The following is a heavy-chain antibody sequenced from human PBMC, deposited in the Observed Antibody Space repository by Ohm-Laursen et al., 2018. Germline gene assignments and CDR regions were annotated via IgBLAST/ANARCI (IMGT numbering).Heavy chain of an antibody. D-gene: IGHD4-17*01. CDR2: FDPEDGET. J-gene: IGHJ3*02. CDR3: ATEDYGDYLDAFDI. V-gene: IGHV1-24*01. Sequence: ESSVKVSCKVSGYTLTELSMHWVRQAPGKGLEWMGGFDPEDGETIYAQKFQGRVTMTEDTSTDTAYMELSSLRSEDTAVYYCATEDYGDYLDAFDIWGQGTMVTVSS. CDR1: GYTLTELS.